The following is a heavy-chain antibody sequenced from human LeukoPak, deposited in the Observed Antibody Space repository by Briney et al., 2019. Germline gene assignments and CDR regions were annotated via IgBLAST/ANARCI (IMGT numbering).Heavy chain of an antibody. CDR2: IRSSDSTT. J-gene: IGHJ4*02. CDR1: GFTFSSYE. V-gene: IGHV3-48*03. CDR3: VRDGVYFDY. Sequence: GSLRLSCAASGFTFSSYEMNWVRQAPGKGLEWVAYIRSSDSTTKYADSVKGRFTISRDNAKNSLYLQMNSLRGEDTAVYYCVRDGVYFDYWGQGTLVTVPS. D-gene: IGHD3-16*01.